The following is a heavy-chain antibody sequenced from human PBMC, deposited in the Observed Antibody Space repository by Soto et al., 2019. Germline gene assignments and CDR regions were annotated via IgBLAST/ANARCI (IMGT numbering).Heavy chain of an antibody. CDR2: FDPEDGET. CDR3: ATRYNWNYGPYFDY. CDR1: GYTLTELS. Sequence: ASVKVSCKVSGYTLTELSMHWVRQAPGKGLEWMGGFDPEDGETIYAQKFQGRVTMTEDTSTDTAYMELSSLRSEDTAVYYCATRYNWNYGPYFDYWGQGTLVTVSS. V-gene: IGHV1-24*01. D-gene: IGHD1-7*01. J-gene: IGHJ4*02.